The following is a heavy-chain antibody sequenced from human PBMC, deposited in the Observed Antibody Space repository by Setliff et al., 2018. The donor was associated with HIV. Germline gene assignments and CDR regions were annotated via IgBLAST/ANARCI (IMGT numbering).Heavy chain of an antibody. V-gene: IGHV4-39*02. J-gene: IGHJ3*02. Sequence: PSETLSLTCTVYGASISNSNSYWGWIRQPPGKRLEWLESIYSSGSPSYNPSLSSRLTISVDTSKNHVSLRLSSVTAADTGVYYCARGHYPYDSSGYYYDALDIWGQGTMVTVSS. CDR3: ARGHYPYDSSGYYYDALDI. CDR2: IYSSGSP. D-gene: IGHD3-22*01. CDR1: GASISNSNSY.